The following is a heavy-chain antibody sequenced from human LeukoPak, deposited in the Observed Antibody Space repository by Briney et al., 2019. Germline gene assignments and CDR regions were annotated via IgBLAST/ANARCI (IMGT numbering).Heavy chain of an antibody. Sequence: PGGSLRLSCAASGFTLSTYWIHWVRQAPRKGLVWVSRINRDGSTTTYADSVKGRFTISRDNAKNTLYLQMNSLRAEDTAVYYCARDLTGYEDYWGQGTLVTVSS. D-gene: IGHD3-9*01. CDR2: INRDGSTT. J-gene: IGHJ4*02. CDR3: ARDLTGYEDY. V-gene: IGHV3-74*01. CDR1: GFTLSTYW.